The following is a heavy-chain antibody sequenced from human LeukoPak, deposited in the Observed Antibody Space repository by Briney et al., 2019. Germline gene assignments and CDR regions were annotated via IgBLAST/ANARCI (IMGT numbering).Heavy chain of an antibody. CDR3: ARMTTVTYNFDC. J-gene: IGHJ4*02. CDR1: GGSISSGDYY. D-gene: IGHD4-17*01. V-gene: IGHV4-30-4*01. CDR2: IYYSGST. Sequence: SETLSLTCTVSGGSISSGDYYWSWIRQPPGKGLEWIGYIYYSGSTYYNPSLKSRVTISVDTSKNQFSPKLSSVTAADTAVYYCARMTTVTYNFDCWGQGTLVTVSS.